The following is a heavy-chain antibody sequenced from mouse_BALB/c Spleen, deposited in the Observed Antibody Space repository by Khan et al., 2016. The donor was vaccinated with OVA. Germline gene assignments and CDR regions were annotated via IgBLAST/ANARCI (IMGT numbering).Heavy chain of an antibody. Sequence: VQLQQSGPELMKPGASVKISCKASVYSFTSYYIHWLMQSHGKSLEWIGYIDPFSGGTTYNQKFKGKATLTVDKSSSTAYIHLSTLTSEDSPVYYCTRHGYVAWFTYWGQGTLVTVSA. J-gene: IGHJ3*01. CDR3: TRHGYVAWFTY. V-gene: IGHV1S135*01. CDR2: IDPFSGGT. D-gene: IGHD2-2*01. CDR1: VYSFTSYY.